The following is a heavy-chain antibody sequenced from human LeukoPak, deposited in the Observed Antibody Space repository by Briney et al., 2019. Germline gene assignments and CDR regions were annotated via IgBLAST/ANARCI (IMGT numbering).Heavy chain of an antibody. CDR2: IIPIFGTA. CDR1: GHTSTTYA. CDR3: ARDLRGRNYYDSSGYSSLVY. J-gene: IGHJ4*02. V-gene: IGHV1-69*13. D-gene: IGHD3-22*01. Sequence: SVKVSCKASGHTSTTYAIHWVRQAPGQGLEWMGGIIPIFGTANYAQKFQGRVTITADESTSTAYMELSSLRSEDTAVYYCARDLRGRNYYDSSGYSSLVYWGQGTLVTVSS.